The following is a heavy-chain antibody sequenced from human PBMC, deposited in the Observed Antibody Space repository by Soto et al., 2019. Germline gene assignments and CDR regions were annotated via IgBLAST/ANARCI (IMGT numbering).Heavy chain of an antibody. J-gene: IGHJ6*02. Sequence: QVQLQESGPGLVKPSQTLSLTCTVSGGSISSGSYYWSWIRQLPGKGLEWIGYIYYSGSTYYNPSLKSRVTISVDPSKNQFSLKLNSVTAADTAVYYCATRTDYYYGSGSLGGMDVWGQGPTVTVSS. CDR1: GGSISSGSYY. CDR3: ATRTDYYYGSGSLGGMDV. D-gene: IGHD3-10*01. CDR2: IYYSGST. V-gene: IGHV4-31*03.